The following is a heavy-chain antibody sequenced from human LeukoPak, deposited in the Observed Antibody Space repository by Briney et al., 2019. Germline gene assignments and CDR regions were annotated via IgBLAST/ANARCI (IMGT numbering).Heavy chain of an antibody. V-gene: IGHV1-18*01. Sequence: ASVKVSRKASGYTFTSYGISWVRQAPGQGLEWMGWISAYNGNTNYAQKLQGRVTMTTDTSTSTAYMELRSLRSDDTAVYYCAREANYDFWSGYYIGFDYWGQGTLVTVSS. D-gene: IGHD3-3*01. CDR2: ISAYNGNT. CDR3: AREANYDFWSGYYIGFDY. J-gene: IGHJ4*02. CDR1: GYTFTSYG.